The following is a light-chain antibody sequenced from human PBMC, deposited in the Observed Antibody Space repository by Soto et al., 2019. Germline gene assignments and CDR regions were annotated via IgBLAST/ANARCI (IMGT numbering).Light chain of an antibody. V-gene: IGKV3-20*01. CDR2: AAS. CDR3: QQYGTSPPLYT. CDR1: QSADSTY. Sequence: EIVLTQSPGTLSLSPGERATLSCRASQSADSTYLAWYQQKPGQAPRLLIYAASTRAAGTPDRFSGSGSGTDFTPTISRLEPEDFALYYCQQYGTSPPLYTFGQGTRLEIK. J-gene: IGKJ2*01.